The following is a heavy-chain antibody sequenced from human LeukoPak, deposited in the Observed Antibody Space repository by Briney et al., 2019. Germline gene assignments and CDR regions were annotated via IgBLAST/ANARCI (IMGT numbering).Heavy chain of an antibody. J-gene: IGHJ3*02. Sequence: PGGSLRLSCAASGFTFSSYSMNWVRQAPGKGLEWLSSISSSSSYIYYADSVKGRFTISRDNAKNSLYLQMNSLRAEDTAVYYCARATYCSSTSCYKGDAFDIWGQGTMVTVSS. D-gene: IGHD2-2*02. CDR2: ISSSSSYI. CDR1: GFTFSSYS. CDR3: ARATYCSSTSCYKGDAFDI. V-gene: IGHV3-21*01.